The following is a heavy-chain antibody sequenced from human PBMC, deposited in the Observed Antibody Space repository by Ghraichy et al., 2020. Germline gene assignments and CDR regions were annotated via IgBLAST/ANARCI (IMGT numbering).Heavy chain of an antibody. CDR2: ISANGNMK. D-gene: IGHD1-1*01. CDR3: AKEGGGADNGSHHNGWFDA. J-gene: IGHJ5*01. CDR1: GFTFSNYG. Sequence: GGSLRLSCAASGFTFSNYGMQWIRQAPGKGLEWVAVISANGNMKYYADTVKGRFTISRDNSKDTVSLQMNSLRVEDSATYYCAKEGGGADNGSHHNGWFDAWGHGSLVTVSS. V-gene: IGHV3-30*18.